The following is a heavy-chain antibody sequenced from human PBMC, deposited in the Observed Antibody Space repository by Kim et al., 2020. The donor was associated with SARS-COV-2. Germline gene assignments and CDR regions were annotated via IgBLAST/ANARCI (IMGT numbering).Heavy chain of an antibody. Sequence: SETLSLTCTVSGDSISSGGYFWTWIRQRPGKGLEWIGYVHHSGSTYYSPSLISRVTMSVDTSENQFSLKLNSLTAADTAVYYCARASTSPYAILTLSGMDVWGQGATVTVSS. CDR1: GDSISSGGYF. CDR2: VHHSGST. V-gene: IGHV4-31*03. CDR3: ARASTSPYAILTLSGMDV. D-gene: IGHD3-9*01. J-gene: IGHJ6*02.